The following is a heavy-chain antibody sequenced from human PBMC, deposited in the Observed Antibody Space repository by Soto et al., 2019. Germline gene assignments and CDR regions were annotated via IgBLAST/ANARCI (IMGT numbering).Heavy chain of an antibody. CDR1: GGTFSSYG. V-gene: IGHV1-69*13. D-gene: IGHD3-22*01. CDR2: IIPIFGTG. Sequence: SVKVSCKASGGTFSSYGISWVRQAPGQGLEWMGGIIPIFGTGDYAQKFQGRVTITADESTSTAYMELNSLRSEDTAVYYCASATYYFDSSTYKMSFLGYWGQGTLVTVSS. CDR3: ASATYYFDSSTYKMSFLGY. J-gene: IGHJ4*02.